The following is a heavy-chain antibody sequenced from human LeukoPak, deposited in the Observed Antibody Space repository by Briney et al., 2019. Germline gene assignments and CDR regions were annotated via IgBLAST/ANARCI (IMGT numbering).Heavy chain of an antibody. V-gene: IGHV4-4*07. CDR2: IYITGST. CDR1: GGSIINYY. Sequence: SETLSPTCTVSGGSIINYYWSWIRRPAGTGLEWVGRIYITGSTNYNPSLQSRLSMSVDTSKNQFSLRLRSVTAADTAVYYCARLKYYDSTGYSPGYYMDVLRKAITVAVSS. D-gene: IGHD3-22*01. J-gene: IGHJ6*03. CDR3: ARLKYYDSTGYSPGYYMDV.